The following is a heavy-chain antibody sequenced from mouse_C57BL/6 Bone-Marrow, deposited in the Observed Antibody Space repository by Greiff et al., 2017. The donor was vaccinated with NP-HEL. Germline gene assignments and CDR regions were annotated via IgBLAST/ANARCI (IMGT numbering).Heavy chain of an antibody. D-gene: IGHD2-5*01. CDR3: AKVAYYSNYALSY. CDR1: GYTFTSYW. Sequence: QVQLQQPGAELVMPGASVKLSCKASGYTFTSYWMHWVKQRPGQGLEWIGEIDPSDSYTNYNQKFKGKSTLTVDKSSSTAYMQLSSLTSEDSAVYYCAKVAYYSNYALSYWGQGTLVTVSA. V-gene: IGHV1-69*01. CDR2: IDPSDSYT. J-gene: IGHJ3*01.